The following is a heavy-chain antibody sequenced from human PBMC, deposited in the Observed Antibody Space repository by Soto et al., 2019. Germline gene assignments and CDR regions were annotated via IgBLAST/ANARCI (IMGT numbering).Heavy chain of an antibody. V-gene: IGHV3-23*01. D-gene: IGHD4-17*01. Sequence: EVQLLESGGGLVQPGGSLRLSCASSGFTFSSYAMSWVRQAPGKGLEWVSAISGSGGSTYYAYSVKGRFTISRDNSKNTLYLQMNSLRAEDTAVYYCAKDPGDYGDVYFDYWGQGTLVTVSS. CDR3: AKDPGDYGDVYFDY. CDR1: GFTFSSYA. J-gene: IGHJ4*02. CDR2: ISGSGGST.